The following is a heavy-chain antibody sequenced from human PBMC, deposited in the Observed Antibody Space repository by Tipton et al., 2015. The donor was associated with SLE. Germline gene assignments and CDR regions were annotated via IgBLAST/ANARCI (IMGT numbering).Heavy chain of an antibody. CDR1: GGSISSHY. CDR2: IYYSGST. Sequence: LRLSCTVSGGSISSHYWSWIRQPPGKGLEWIGYIYYSGSTNYNPSLKSRVTISVDTSKNQFSLKLSSVTAADTAVYYCARFADSSSWTAYAFDIWGQGTMGTVSS. V-gene: IGHV4-59*11. J-gene: IGHJ3*02. CDR3: ARFADSSSWTAYAFDI. D-gene: IGHD6-13*01.